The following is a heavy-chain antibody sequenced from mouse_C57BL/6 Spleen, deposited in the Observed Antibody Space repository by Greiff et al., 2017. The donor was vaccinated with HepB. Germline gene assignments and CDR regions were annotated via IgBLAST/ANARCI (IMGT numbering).Heavy chain of an antibody. CDR2: IDPSDSYT. CDR3: ARVDDYDEGAMDY. CDR1: GYTFTSYW. J-gene: IGHJ4*01. V-gene: IGHV1-59*01. D-gene: IGHD2-4*01. Sequence: QVQLQQPGAELVRPGTSVKLSCKASGYTFTSYWMHWVKQRPGQGLEWIGVIDPSDSYTNYNQKFKGKATLTVDTSSSTAYMQLSSLTSEDSAVYYCARVDDYDEGAMDYWGQGTSVTVSS.